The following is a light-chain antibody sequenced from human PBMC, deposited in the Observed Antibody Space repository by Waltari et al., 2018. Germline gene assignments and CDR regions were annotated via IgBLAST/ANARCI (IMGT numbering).Light chain of an antibody. V-gene: IGKV3-15*01. J-gene: IGKJ2*01. Sequence: VMTQSPATLSVSPGEKVTLSRRASQNININLAWYQQKPGQAPRLLIYGASTRATGIPARFSGSVSGTELTLTISSLQSEDFAIYYCQQYNNWPYTFGQGTKLEIK. CDR1: QNININ. CDR3: QQYNNWPYT. CDR2: GAS.